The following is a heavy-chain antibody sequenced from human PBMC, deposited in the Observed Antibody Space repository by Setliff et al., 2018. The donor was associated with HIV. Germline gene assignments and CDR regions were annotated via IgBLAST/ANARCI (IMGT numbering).Heavy chain of an antibody. CDR2: ITSATNTV. J-gene: IGHJ4*02. V-gene: IGHV3-48*04. CDR3: ARDYWGNSYFDY. Sequence: GGSLRLSCAASGFTFSSFSMHWVRQAPGKGLEWISYITSATNTVDYADSVKGRFTVSRDNAKNSLYLQMNNLTVEDTAVYFCARDYWGNSYFDYWGQGTLVTVSS. CDR1: GFTFSSFS. D-gene: IGHD3-16*01.